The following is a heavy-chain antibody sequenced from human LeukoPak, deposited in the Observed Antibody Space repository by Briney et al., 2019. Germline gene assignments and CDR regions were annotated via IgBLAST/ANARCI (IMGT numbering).Heavy chain of an antibody. V-gene: IGHV4-39*01. CDR1: GGSISSSSYY. CDR2: IYYSGST. CDR3: ARHGGENWFDP. J-gene: IGHJ5*02. D-gene: IGHD3-16*01. Sequence: SETLSLTCTVSGGSISSSSYYWGWIRQPPGKGLEWIGSIYYSGSTYYNPSLKSRVTISVDTSKNQFSLKLSSVTAADTAVYYCARHGGENWFDPWGQGTLVTVSS.